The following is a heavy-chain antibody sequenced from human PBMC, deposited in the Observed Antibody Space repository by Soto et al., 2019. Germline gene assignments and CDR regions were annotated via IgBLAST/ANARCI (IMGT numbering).Heavy chain of an antibody. Sequence: PGGSLRLSCAASGFTFSSYSMNWVRQAPGKGLEWVSYISSSSSTIYYADSVKGRFTISRDNAKNSLYLQMNSLRDEDTAFYYCARDYYGSGSPSGMDVWGQGTTVTVSS. CDR1: GFTFSSYS. V-gene: IGHV3-48*02. J-gene: IGHJ6*02. CDR3: ARDYYGSGSPSGMDV. CDR2: ISSSSSTI. D-gene: IGHD3-10*01.